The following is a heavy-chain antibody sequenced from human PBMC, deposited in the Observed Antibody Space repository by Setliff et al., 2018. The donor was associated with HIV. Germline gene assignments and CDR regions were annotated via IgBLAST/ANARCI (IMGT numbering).Heavy chain of an antibody. D-gene: IGHD7-27*01. CDR1: GYTFTDYF. CDR2: ISPHNGAT. J-gene: IGHJ4*02. V-gene: IGHV1-2*02. CDR3: ARQLSNSLES. Sequence: ASVKVSCKASGYTFTDYFIHWVRQAPGQGLEWMGWISPHNGATTIPQRFQGRVTMTTDTSINTAYMELRGLRSDDTAVYYCARQLSNSLESWGQGTLVTVSS.